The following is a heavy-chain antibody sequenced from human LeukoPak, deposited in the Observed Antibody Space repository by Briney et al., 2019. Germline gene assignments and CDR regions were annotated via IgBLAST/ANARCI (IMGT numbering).Heavy chain of an antibody. V-gene: IGHV3-53*01. CDR1: GFTVSSNY. J-gene: IGHJ4*02. Sequence: GGSLRLSCAASGFTVSSNYMSWVRQAPGKGLEWVSVIYSGGSTYYADSVKRRFTISRDNSKNTLYLQMNSLRAEDTAVYYCARSDLTTGNFDYWGQGTLVTVSS. D-gene: IGHD4-11*01. CDR2: IYSGGST. CDR3: ARSDLTTGNFDY.